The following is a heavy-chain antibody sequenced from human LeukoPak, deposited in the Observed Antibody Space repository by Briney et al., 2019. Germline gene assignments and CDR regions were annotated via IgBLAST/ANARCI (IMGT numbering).Heavy chain of an antibody. J-gene: IGHJ4*02. V-gene: IGHV3-30*18. CDR1: GFTFSSYG. CDR3: AKMLGFGEPDFDY. D-gene: IGHD3-10*01. Sequence: HSGRSLRLSCAASGFTFSSYGMHWVRQAPGKGLEWVAVISYDGSNKYYADSVKGRFTISRDNSKNTLYLQMNSLRAEDTAVYYCAKMLGFGEPDFDYWGQGTLVTVSS. CDR2: ISYDGSNK.